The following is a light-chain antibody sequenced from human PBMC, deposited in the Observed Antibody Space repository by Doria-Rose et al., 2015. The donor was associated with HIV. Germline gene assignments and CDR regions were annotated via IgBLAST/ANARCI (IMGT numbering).Light chain of an antibody. V-gene: IGKV3-20*01. CDR1: QSFSSTY. J-gene: IGKJ1*01. CDR2: DGS. Sequence: EIVLTQSPGTLSLSPGERATLSCSASQSFSSTYLAWYQQIPGQAHSLLIYDGSTRATGIPDRFSASGSGTDFTLTINRLEPEDFALYYCHQYGTSWTFGQGTKVEI. CDR3: HQYGTSWT.